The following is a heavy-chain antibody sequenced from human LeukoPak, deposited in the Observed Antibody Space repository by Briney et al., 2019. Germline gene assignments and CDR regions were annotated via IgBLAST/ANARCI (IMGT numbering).Heavy chain of an antibody. CDR3: ARGARNYYDSSSVDP. Sequence: ASVKVSCKASGYTFTTYGISWVRQAPGQGREWRGWISAYSGNTKYAQKFQGRVIMTTDTSTSTAYMELRSLRSDDTAVYYCARGARNYYDSSSVDPWGQGTLVTVSS. V-gene: IGHV1-18*01. CDR2: ISAYSGNT. D-gene: IGHD3-22*01. CDR1: GYTFTTYG. J-gene: IGHJ5*02.